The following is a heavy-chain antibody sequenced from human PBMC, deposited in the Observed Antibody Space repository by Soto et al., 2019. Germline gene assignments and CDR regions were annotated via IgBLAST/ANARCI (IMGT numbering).Heavy chain of an antibody. CDR2: IWYDGSNK. CDR1: GFRFSSYG. V-gene: IGHV3-33*08. Sequence: QVQLVESGGGVVQPGKSLRLSCAASGFRFSSYGMHWVRQAPGKGLEWVAVIWYDGSNKKYGESVKGRFTISRDNAKNKLDLQMNSLRAEDTAVYYCARDKPDDSAEGGMGFDVWGQGTKVTVSS. CDR3: ARDKPDDSAEGGMGFDV. D-gene: IGHD2-15*01. J-gene: IGHJ3*01.